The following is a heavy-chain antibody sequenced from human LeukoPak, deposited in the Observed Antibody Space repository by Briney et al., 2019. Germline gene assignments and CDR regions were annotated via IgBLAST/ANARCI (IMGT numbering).Heavy chain of an antibody. V-gene: IGHV4-34*01. CDR1: AASFSGYY. CDR2: INHSGTT. Sequence: SDTLSLTCAVYAASFSGYYCSWIRQPPGNGLEWIGEINHSGTTNYNPSLKSRVTISVDTSKNQFSPKLSSVTAGDTAVYYCARGGGNLLPYFDPERYYYLDVWGKGTTVTVSS. J-gene: IGHJ6*03. CDR3: ARGGGNLLPYFDPERYYYLDV. D-gene: IGHD3-9*01.